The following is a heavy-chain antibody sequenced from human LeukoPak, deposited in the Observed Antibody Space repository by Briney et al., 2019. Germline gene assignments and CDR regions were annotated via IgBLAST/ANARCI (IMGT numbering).Heavy chain of an antibody. CDR3: ARDRNDILTGYSTDY. CDR1: GFTFSSYE. CDR2: ISSSGSTI. J-gene: IGHJ4*02. D-gene: IGHD3-9*01. V-gene: IGHV3-48*03. Sequence: GGSLRLSCAASGFTFSSYEMNWVRQAPGKGLEWVSYISSSGSTIYYADSVKGRFTISRDNAKNSLYLQMNSLRAEDTAVYYCARDRNDILTGYSTDYSGQGTLVTVSS.